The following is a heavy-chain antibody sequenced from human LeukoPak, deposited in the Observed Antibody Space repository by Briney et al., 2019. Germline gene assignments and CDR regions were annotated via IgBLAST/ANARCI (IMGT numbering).Heavy chain of an antibody. CDR2: INHSGST. D-gene: IGHD5-24*01. CDR1: GGSISSSSYY. Sequence: PSETLSLTCTVSGGSISSSSYYWGWIRQPPGKGLEWIGEINHSGSTNYNPSLKSRVTISVDTSKNQFSLKLSSVTAADTAVYYCARGGGDGYNYGRKTPVHRFYFDYWGQGTLVTVSS. V-gene: IGHV4-39*07. J-gene: IGHJ4*02. CDR3: ARGGGDGYNYGRKTPVHRFYFDY.